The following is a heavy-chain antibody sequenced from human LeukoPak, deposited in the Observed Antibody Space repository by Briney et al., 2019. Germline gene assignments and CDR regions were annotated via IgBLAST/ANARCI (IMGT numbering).Heavy chain of an antibody. CDR3: ARDRPGGSSLDY. D-gene: IGHD6-13*01. CDR2: IYYSGST. V-gene: IGHV4-31*03. J-gene: IGHJ4*02. Sequence: SQTLSLTCTVSGGSISSGGYYWSWIRQHPGKGLEWIGYIYYSGSTYYNPSLKSRVTISVDTSKNQFSLKLSSVTAADTAVYYCARDRPGGSSLDYWGQGTLVTVSS. CDR1: GGSISSGGYY.